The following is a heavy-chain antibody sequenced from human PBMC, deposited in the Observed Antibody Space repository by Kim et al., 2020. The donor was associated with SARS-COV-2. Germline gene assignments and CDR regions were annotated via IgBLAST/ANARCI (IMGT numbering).Heavy chain of an antibody. V-gene: IGHV5-51*01. J-gene: IGHJ4*02. CDR3: ARYTQTTVTIYYFDY. CDR2: IYPGDSDT. Sequence: GESLKISCKGSGYSFTSYWIGWVRQMPGKGLEWMGIIYPGDSDTRYSPSFQGQVTISADKSISTAYLQWSSLKASDTAMYYCARYTQTTVTIYYFDYWGQGTLVTVSS. CDR1: GYSFTSYW. D-gene: IGHD4-17*01.